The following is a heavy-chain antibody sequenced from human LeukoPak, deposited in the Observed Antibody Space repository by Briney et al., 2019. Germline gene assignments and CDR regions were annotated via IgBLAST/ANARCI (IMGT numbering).Heavy chain of an antibody. J-gene: IGHJ4*02. Sequence: SETLSLTCAVYGGSFSGYYWSWIRQPPGKGLEWIGEINHSGSTNYNPSLKSRVTISVDTSKNQFSLKLSSVTAADTAVYYCARIPTVTGWSSFDYWGQGTLVTVSS. V-gene: IGHV4-34*01. D-gene: IGHD4-11*01. CDR1: GGSFSGYY. CDR3: ARIPTVTGWSSFDY. CDR2: INHSGST.